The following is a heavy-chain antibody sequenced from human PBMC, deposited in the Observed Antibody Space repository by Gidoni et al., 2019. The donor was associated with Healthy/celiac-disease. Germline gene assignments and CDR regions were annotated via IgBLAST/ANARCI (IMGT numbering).Heavy chain of an antibody. CDR2: IYWDDDK. CDR3: AHRHCSGGSCYTNWFDP. CDR1: GFSLSTSGVG. V-gene: IGHV2-5*02. D-gene: IGHD2-15*01. J-gene: IGHJ5*02. Sequence: QITLKESGPTLVKPTQTLTLTCTFSGFSLSTSGVGVGWIRQPPGKALEWLALIYWDDDKRYSPSLKSRLTITKDTSKNQVVLTMTNMDPVDTATYYCAHRHCSGGSCYTNWFDPWGQGTLVTVSS.